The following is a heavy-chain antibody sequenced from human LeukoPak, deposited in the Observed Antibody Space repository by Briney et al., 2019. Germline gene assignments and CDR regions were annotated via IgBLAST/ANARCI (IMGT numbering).Heavy chain of an antibody. J-gene: IGHJ3*02. CDR3: ARALYSSGPFDI. CDR1: GYSISSNYY. D-gene: IGHD6-19*01. CDR2: IYHSGST. V-gene: IGHV4-38-2*02. Sequence: SETLSLTCTVSGYSISSNYYWGWIRPPPGKGLEWIGRIYHSGSTYYNPSLKSRVTISVDTSKNQFSLKLSSVTAADTAVYYCARALYSSGPFDIWGQGTMVTVSS.